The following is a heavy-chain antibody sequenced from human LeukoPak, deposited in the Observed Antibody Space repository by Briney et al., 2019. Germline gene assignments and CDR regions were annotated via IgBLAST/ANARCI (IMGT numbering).Heavy chain of an antibody. CDR1: GFTFSRFA. D-gene: IGHD3-10*01. V-gene: IGHV3-23*01. CDR2: ISGSGGNT. J-gene: IGHJ4*02. CDR3: AKTGSRDQGGLDY. Sequence: HPGGSLRLSCAASGFTFSRFAINWVRQAPGKGLEWVSGISGSGGNTHYADSVKGRFTISRDNSKNRLFLQMNSLRVEDTAVYFCAKTGSRDQGGLDYWGQGTLVTVSS.